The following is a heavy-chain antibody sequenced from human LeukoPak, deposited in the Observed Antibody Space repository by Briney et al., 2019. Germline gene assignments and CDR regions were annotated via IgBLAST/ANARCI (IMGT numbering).Heavy chain of an antibody. CDR1: SGSIGSYY. J-gene: IGHJ5*02. CDR2: IYYTGST. V-gene: IGHV4-59*01. D-gene: IGHD3-10*01. CDR3: ARGGYYGSGNDFRFDP. Sequence: SETLSLTCTVSSGSIGSYYWSWIRQPPGKGLEWIGYIYYTGSTDYNPSLKSRVTISVETSKNQFSLKLKSVTAADTAVYYCARGGYYGSGNDFRFDPWGQGTLVTVSS.